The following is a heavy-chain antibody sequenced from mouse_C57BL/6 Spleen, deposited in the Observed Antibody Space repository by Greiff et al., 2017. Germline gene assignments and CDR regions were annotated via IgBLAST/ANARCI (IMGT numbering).Heavy chain of an antibody. Sequence: EVKLVESGGGLVKPGGSLKLSCAASGFTFSSYAMSWVRQTPEKRLEWVATISDGGSYTYYPDNVKGRFTISRDNAKNNLYLQMSHLKAEDTAMYYCARVPFRGGYAMDYWGQGTSVTVSS. CDR3: ARVPFRGGYAMDY. V-gene: IGHV5-4*03. D-gene: IGHD3-3*01. CDR2: ISDGGSYT. J-gene: IGHJ4*01. CDR1: GFTFSSYA.